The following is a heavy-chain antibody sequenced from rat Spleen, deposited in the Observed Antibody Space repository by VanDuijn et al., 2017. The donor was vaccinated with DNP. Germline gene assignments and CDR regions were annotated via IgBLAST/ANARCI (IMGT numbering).Heavy chain of an antibody. CDR1: GFTFSDYY. D-gene: IGHD1-7*01. J-gene: IGHJ1*01. Sequence: EVQLVESGGGLVQPGRSLKLSCAASGFTFSDYYMAWVRQAPTKGLEWVAYIGSDGYAPYYPDSVKGRFTVSRDNAKSSLYLQMNSLKSEDTATYYCARALWVSWYFDFWGPGTMVTVSS. CDR3: ARALWVSWYFDF. V-gene: IGHV5-20*01. CDR2: IGSDGYAP.